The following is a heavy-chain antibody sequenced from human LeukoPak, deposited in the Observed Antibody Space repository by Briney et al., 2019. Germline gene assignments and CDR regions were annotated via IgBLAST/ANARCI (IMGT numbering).Heavy chain of an antibody. D-gene: IGHD3-10*01. J-gene: IGHJ4*02. CDR2: IYHSGST. CDR1: GGSISSGGYS. Sequence: SETLSLTCAVSGGSISSGGYSWSWIRQPPGKGLEWNGYIYHSGSTYYNPSLKSRVTISVDRSKNQFSLKLSSVTAADTAVYYCARATLWFGESIPYYFDYWGQGTLVTVSS. CDR3: ARATLWFGESIPYYFDY. V-gene: IGHV4-30-2*01.